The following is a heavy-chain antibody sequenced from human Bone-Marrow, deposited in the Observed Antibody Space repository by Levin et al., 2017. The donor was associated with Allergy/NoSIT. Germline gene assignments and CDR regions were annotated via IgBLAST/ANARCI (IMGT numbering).Heavy chain of an antibody. Sequence: PGESLKISCAASGFTFSSTWMHWVRQIPGEGLEWVSRVNSDERTTNYAVSVRGRFTIFRDNAKNTLYLQMNSLTFEDTAVYYCATAGEYRFDHWGQGTLVTVPS. D-gene: IGHD2/OR15-2a*01. CDR2: VNSDERTT. CDR1: GFTFSSTW. J-gene: IGHJ4*02. CDR3: ATAGEYRFDH. V-gene: IGHV3-74*01.